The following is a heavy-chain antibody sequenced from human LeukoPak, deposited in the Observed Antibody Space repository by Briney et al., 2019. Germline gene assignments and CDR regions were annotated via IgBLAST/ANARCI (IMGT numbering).Heavy chain of an antibody. CDR3: ARASLHYYYYGMDV. V-gene: IGHV4-30-2*01. CDR2: IYHSGST. J-gene: IGHJ6*02. CDR1: GGSISSGGYS. Sequence: PSETLSLTCAVSGGSISSGGYSWSWIRQPPGKGLEWIGYIYHSGSTYYNPSLKSRVTISVDRSKNQFSLKLSSVTAADTAVYYCARASLHYYYYGMDVWGQGTTVTVSS.